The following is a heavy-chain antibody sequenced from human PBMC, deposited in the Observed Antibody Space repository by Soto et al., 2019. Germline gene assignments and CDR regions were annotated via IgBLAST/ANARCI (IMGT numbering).Heavy chain of an antibody. CDR2: INPSSGGT. D-gene: IGHD6-13*01. CDR1: GYTFTGYY. V-gene: IGHV1-2*02. J-gene: IGHJ4*02. CDR3: ARIAGPNFQYYFDS. Sequence: GASVKVSCKASGYTFTGYYMHWVRQAPGQGLEWMGWINPSSGGTNYAQKFQGRVTMTRDTSTSTVYMVLSSLRSEDTAVYYCARIAGPNFQYYFDSWGQGTPVTVSS.